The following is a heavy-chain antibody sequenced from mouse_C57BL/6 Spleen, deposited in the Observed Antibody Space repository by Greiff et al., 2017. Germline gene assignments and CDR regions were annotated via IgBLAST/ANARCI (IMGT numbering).Heavy chain of an antibody. D-gene: IGHD1-1*01. Sequence: QVQLQQSGPELVKPGASVKISCKASGYAFSSSWMNWVKQRPGKGLEWIGRIYPGDGDTYYTGTFKGKAPLTADKSSSTAYMHLSSLTSEDEAVYLCAREGDGSGSLDYWGQGTTVTVSS. CDR1: GYAFSSSW. CDR2: IYPGDGDT. CDR3: AREGDGSGSLDY. J-gene: IGHJ2*01. V-gene: IGHV1-82*01.